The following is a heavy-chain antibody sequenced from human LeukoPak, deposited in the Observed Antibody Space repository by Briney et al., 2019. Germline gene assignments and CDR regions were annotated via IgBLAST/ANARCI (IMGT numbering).Heavy chain of an antibody. Sequence: GGSLRLSCAASGFTFTSYGMHWVRQTPGKGLEWVAVISYDGRNIHYPDSVKGRFTISRDISTDTLWLQMDSLRTEDTAVYYCAKGPLRGTAAAIDYWGQGTLVTVSS. D-gene: IGHD2-2*01. CDR2: ISYDGRNI. CDR3: AKGPLRGTAAAIDY. J-gene: IGHJ4*02. V-gene: IGHV3-30*18. CDR1: GFTFTSYG.